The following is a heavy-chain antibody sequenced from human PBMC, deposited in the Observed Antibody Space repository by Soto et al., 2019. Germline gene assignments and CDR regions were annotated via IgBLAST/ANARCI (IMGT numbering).Heavy chain of an antibody. J-gene: IGHJ4*02. CDR1: GFTFSSYA. D-gene: IGHD2-2*01. CDR3: ARDQDYASDY. V-gene: IGHV3-21*01. Sequence: GGSLRLSCAASGFTFSSYAMNWVRQAPGKGLEWVSAISSSNSAIYYADSVKGRFTISRDNARNSLYLQMNSLRAEDTAVYYCARDQDYASDYWGQGTLVTVSS. CDR2: ISSSNSAI.